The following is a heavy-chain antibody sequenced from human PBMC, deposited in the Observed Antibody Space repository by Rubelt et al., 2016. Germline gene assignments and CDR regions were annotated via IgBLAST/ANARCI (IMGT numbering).Heavy chain of an antibody. CDR1: GFTFSSYA. CDR3: ATVEPPKTLTGPLDY. V-gene: IGHV3-30*03. J-gene: IGHJ4*02. CDR2: ISFDGSIK. Sequence: VQLVESGGGLVQPGGSLRLSCAASGFTFSSYAMSWVRQAPGKGLEWVAVISFDGSIKYYADSVKGRFTISRDNSKNTLYLQMNSLRVEDTAVYYCATVEPPKTLTGPLDYWGQGTLVTVSS. D-gene: IGHD1-20*01.